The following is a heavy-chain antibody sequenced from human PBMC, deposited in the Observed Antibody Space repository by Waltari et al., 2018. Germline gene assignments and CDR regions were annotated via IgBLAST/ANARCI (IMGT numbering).Heavy chain of an antibody. D-gene: IGHD6-19*01. CDR3: ASLTSYSSGWYYFDY. V-gene: IGHV4-59*08. Sequence: QVQLQESGPGLVKPSETLSLTCTVSGGSISSYYWSWIRQPPGKGLEWIGYIYYSGSTNYNPSLKSRVTISLDTSKNQFSLKLSSVTAADTAVYYCASLTSYSSGWYYFDYWGQGTLVTVSS. CDR2: IYYSGST. CDR1: GGSISSYY. J-gene: IGHJ4*02.